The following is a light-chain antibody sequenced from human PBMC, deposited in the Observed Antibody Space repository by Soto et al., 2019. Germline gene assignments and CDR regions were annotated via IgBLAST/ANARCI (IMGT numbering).Light chain of an antibody. Sequence: DIQMTQSPPSLSASVGDRVTITCRASQSISSYLNWYQQKPGKAPKLLIYAASSLQSGVPSRFSGSGYGTDLTLTISSLQAEDFATYYCQQSSCAPRTCGQGTWVEI. V-gene: IGKV1-39*01. CDR3: QQSSCAPRT. CDR1: QSISSY. J-gene: IGKJ1*01. CDR2: AAS.